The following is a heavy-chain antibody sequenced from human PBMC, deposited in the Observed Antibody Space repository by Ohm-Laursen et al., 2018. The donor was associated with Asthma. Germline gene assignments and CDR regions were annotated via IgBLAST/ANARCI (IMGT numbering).Heavy chain of an antibody. Sequence: GSLRLSCTASGFTFSSYIMNWVRQAPGKGLEWVSYISSSSSTIYYADSVKGRFTISRDNAKNSLYLQMSSLRDEDTAVYYCARDRGGDRSFDYRGLGTTVTVSS. CDR1: GFTFSSYI. J-gene: IGHJ4*02. CDR2: ISSSSSTI. CDR3: ARDRGGDRSFDY. V-gene: IGHV3-48*02. D-gene: IGHD2-21*02.